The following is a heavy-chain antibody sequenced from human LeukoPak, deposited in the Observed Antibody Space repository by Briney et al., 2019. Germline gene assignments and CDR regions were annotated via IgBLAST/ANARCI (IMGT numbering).Heavy chain of an antibody. CDR2: IIPIFGTA. Sequence: SVKVSCKASGGTFSSYAISWVRQAPGQGLEWMGGIIPIFGTANYAQKFQGRVTIATDESTSTAYMELSSLRSEDTAVYYCSHALSPSYSNYYMDVWGKGTTVTVSS. CDR1: GGTFSSYA. D-gene: IGHD6-13*01. V-gene: IGHV1-69*05. CDR3: SHALSPSYSNYYMDV. J-gene: IGHJ6*03.